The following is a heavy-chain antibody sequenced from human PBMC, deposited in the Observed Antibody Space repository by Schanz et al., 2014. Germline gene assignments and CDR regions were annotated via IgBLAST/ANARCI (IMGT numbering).Heavy chain of an antibody. J-gene: IGHJ6*02. CDR1: GFTFSDHW. CDR3: ARGYSSSMDV. V-gene: IGHV3-66*01. CDR2: IYSGGST. D-gene: IGHD6-6*01. Sequence: EVQLVESGGALVQPGGSLRLSCSASGFTFSDHWMSWVRQAPGKGLEWVSVIYSGGSTYYADSVKGRFTISRDNSKNTLYLQMNSLRAEDTAVYYCARGYSSSMDVWGQGTTVTVSS.